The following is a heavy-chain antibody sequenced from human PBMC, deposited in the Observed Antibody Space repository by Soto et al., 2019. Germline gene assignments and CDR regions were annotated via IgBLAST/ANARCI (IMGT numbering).Heavy chain of an antibody. Sequence: EVQLMESGGGLVQPGGSLRLSCAASGFTFSSYEMNWVRQAPGKGLEWVSYISSSGSTIYYADSVKGRFTISRDNAKNSLYLEMKSLRAEDTAVYYWARGQYRSGGGYFDYWGQETLVTVSS. V-gene: IGHV3-48*03. D-gene: IGHD6-19*01. J-gene: IGHJ4*02. CDR1: GFTFSSYE. CDR2: ISSSGSTI. CDR3: ARGQYRSGGGYFDY.